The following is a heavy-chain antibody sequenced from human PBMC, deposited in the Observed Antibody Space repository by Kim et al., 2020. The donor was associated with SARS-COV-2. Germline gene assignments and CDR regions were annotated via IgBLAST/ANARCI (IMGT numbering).Heavy chain of an antibody. CDR3: ARDHYDSSENWFDP. Sequence: SETLSLTCTVSGGSISSGSYYWSWIRQPAGKGLEWIGRIYTSGSTNYNPSLKSRVTISVDTSKNQFSLKLSSVTAADTAVYYCARDHYDSSENWFDPWGQGTLVTVSS. D-gene: IGHD3-22*01. CDR1: GGSISSGSYY. J-gene: IGHJ5*02. CDR2: IYTSGST. V-gene: IGHV4-61*02.